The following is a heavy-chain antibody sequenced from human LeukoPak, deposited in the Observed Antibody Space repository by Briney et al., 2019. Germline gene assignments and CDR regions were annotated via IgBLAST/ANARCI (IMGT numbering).Heavy chain of an antibody. J-gene: IGHJ4*02. CDR2: IYYSGST. CDR3: ARGIAARYFDY. D-gene: IGHD6-6*01. V-gene: IGHV4-59*01. CDR1: GGSISSYY. Sequence: SETLSLTCTVSGGSISSYYWSWIRQPPGKGLEWIGYIYYSGSTNYNPSPKSRVTISVDTSKSQFSLKLSSVTAADTAVYYCARGIAARYFDYWGQGTLVTVSS.